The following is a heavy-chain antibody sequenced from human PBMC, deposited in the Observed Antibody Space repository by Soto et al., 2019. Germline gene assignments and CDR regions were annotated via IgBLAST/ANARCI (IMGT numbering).Heavy chain of an antibody. CDR1: GFTFSSYW. V-gene: IGHV3-7*04. D-gene: IGHD1-26*01. Sequence: EVQLVESGGGLVQPGGSLRLSCAASGFTFSSYWMSCVRQAPGKGLEWVANIKQDGSEKYYVDSVKGRVTTSGDNAKNSLYLPMNSLRAEDTAVYYCARDRLEGATPWDWGQGTLVTVSS. CDR3: ARDRLEGATPWD. CDR2: IKQDGSEK. J-gene: IGHJ4*02.